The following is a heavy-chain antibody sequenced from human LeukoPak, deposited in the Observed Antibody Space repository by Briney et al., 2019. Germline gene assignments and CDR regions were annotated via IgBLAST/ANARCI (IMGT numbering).Heavy chain of an antibody. CDR2: ISTSGST. CDR3: ARHDEGSGWYRSYIDL. CDR1: GVSISSYY. Sequence: SETLSLTCTVSGVSISSYYCSWIRQPPGKGLEWIGYISTSGSTDYSPSLRSRVTISVGRSKNQCSLNLSSVTAADTAVYYCARHDEGSGWYRSYIDLWGRGTLVIVSS. V-gene: IGHV4-4*09. J-gene: IGHJ2*01. D-gene: IGHD6-19*01.